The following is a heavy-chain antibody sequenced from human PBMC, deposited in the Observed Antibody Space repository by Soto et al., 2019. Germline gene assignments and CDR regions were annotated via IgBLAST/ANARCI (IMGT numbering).Heavy chain of an antibody. D-gene: IGHD3-22*01. J-gene: IGHJ4*02. V-gene: IGHV4-31*03. CDR2: IYYSGST. CDR1: GGSISSGGYY. Sequence: QVQLQESGPGLVKPSQTLSLTCTVSGGSISSGGYYWSWIRQHPGKGLEWIGYIYYSGSTYYNPSVKRRVTISVDTSKNQFSLKLSSVSAADTAVYYCARWGGSSGCFDYWGQGTLVTVSS. CDR3: ARWGGSSGCFDY.